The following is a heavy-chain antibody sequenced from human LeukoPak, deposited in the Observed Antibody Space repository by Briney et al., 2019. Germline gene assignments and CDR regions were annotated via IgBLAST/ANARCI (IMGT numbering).Heavy chain of an antibody. V-gene: IGHV1-2*02. CDR2: INPNSGGT. Sequence: ASVTVSCKASGYTFTCYYMHWVRQAPGQGLEWVGWINPNSGGTNYAQKFQGRVTMTRHTSFSTAYMELSRLRSDDTAVYYCARDPGSSYSSSWYDYYYMDVWGKGTTVTISS. CDR3: ARDPGSSYSSSWYDYYYMDV. CDR1: GYTFTCYY. D-gene: IGHD6-13*01. J-gene: IGHJ6*03.